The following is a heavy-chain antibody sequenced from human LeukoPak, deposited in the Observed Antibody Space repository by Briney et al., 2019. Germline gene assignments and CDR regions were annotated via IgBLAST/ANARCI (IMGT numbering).Heavy chain of an antibody. CDR3: ARANAMVRGSFYYFDY. Sequence: PSETLSLTCTVSGGSISSSSYYWGWIRQPPGKGLEWIGSIYYSGSTYYNPSLKSRVTISVDTSKNQFSLKLSSVTAADTAVYYCARANAMVRGSFYYFDYWGQGTLVTVSS. CDR1: GGSISSSSYY. D-gene: IGHD3-10*01. J-gene: IGHJ4*02. CDR2: IYYSGST. V-gene: IGHV4-39*07.